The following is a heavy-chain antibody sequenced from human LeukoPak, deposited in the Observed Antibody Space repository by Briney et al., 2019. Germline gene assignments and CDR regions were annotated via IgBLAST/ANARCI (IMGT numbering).Heavy chain of an antibody. CDR3: ARELGYSYGFGY. Sequence: SETLSLTCTVSGGSISSYYWSWIRQPPGKGLEWIGDIYYSGSTNYNPSLKSRVTISVDTSKNQFSLKLSSVTAADTAVYYCARELGYSYGFGYWGQGTLVTVSS. CDR2: IYYSGST. J-gene: IGHJ4*02. D-gene: IGHD5-18*01. V-gene: IGHV4-59*01. CDR1: GGSISSYY.